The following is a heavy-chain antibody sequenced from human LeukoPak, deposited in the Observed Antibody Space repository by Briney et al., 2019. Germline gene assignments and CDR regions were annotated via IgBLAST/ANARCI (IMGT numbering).Heavy chain of an antibody. V-gene: IGHV3-64*01. CDR1: GFTFSTFA. J-gene: IGHJ4*02. D-gene: IGHD2-15*01. CDR3: ARTRVYCFDY. Sequence: GGSLRLSCAASGFTFSTFAMYWVRQAPGKGLEYVSSISSNGGSTYYANSVKGRFTISRDNSKNTLYLQMNSLRAEDTAVYYCARTRVYCFDYWGQGTLVTVSS. CDR2: ISSNGGST.